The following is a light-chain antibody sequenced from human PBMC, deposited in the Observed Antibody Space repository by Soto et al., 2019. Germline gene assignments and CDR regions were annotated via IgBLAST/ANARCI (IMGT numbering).Light chain of an antibody. V-gene: IGKV3-15*01. J-gene: IGKJ4*01. CDR1: QSVSSN. CDR2: GAS. CDR3: QQYHNCPPVT. Sequence: EIVMTQSPASLSVSPGERATLSCRASQSVSSNLAWYQQKPGQAPRLLIYGASTRATGIPARFSGSGSGTEFTLTISSLQSEDFAVYYCQQYHNCPPVTFGGGTKVEIK.